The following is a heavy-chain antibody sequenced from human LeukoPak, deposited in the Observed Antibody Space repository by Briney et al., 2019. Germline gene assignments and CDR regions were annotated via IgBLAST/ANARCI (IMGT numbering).Heavy chain of an antibody. D-gene: IGHD6-6*01. V-gene: IGHV1-2*02. CDR2: INPNSGGT. CDR3: AREHSSSSGKVFDY. Sequence: ASVKVSCKASGYTFPGYYIHWVRQAPGQGLEWMGWINPNSGGTNYAQKFQGRVTMTRDTSISSAYMELSRLRSDDTAVYYCAREHSSSSGKVFDYWGQGTLVTVSS. J-gene: IGHJ4*02. CDR1: GYTFPGYY.